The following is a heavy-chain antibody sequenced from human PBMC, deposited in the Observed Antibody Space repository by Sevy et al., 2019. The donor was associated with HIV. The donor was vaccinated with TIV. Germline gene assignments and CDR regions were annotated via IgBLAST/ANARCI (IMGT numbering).Heavy chain of an antibody. CDR2: VGTYNGNT. CDR1: GYKFITYG. J-gene: IGHJ4*02. D-gene: IGHD3-22*01. CDR3: ARITAYCAGSAYHPLDF. V-gene: IGHV1-18*01. Sequence: APVKVACKASGYKFITYGITWVRQVPGQGLEWMGWVGTYNGNTKYPQKFQGRVTLTTDTSKTSTFMELTSLRSDDTAIYYCARITAYCAGSAYHPLDFWGQGTLVTVS.